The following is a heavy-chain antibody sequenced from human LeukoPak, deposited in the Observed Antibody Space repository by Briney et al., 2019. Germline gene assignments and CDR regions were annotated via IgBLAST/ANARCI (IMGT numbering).Heavy chain of an antibody. V-gene: IGHV1-69*06. CDR3: ASCIEVVPTAIGSCAFDI. D-gene: IGHD2-2*01. J-gene: IGHJ3*02. CDR1: GGTFSSYA. Sequence: SVKVSCKASGGTFSSYAISWVRQAPGQGLEWMGGIIPIFGTANYAQKFQGRVTITADKSTSTAYMELSSLRSEDTAVYYCASCIEVVPTAIGSCAFDIWGQGTMVTVSS. CDR2: IIPIFGTA.